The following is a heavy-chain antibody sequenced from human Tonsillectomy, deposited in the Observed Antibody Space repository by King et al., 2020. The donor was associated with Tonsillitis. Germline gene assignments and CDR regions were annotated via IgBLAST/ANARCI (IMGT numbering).Heavy chain of an antibody. D-gene: IGHD5-18*01. J-gene: IGHJ1*01. V-gene: IGHV3-15*01. CDR2: IKSIPDGGTS. CDR3: STADKYSYGYPFDS. Sequence: VQLVESGGRLVKPGGSLSLSCAASGLTFSDAWLNWVRQAPGKGLEWVGRIKSIPDGGTSDYAAPVRGSFTLSRDDSKTTVSLQMHSLQTEDTAIYYCSTADKYSYGYPFDSGGQGTLVTVPS. CDR1: GLTFSDAW.